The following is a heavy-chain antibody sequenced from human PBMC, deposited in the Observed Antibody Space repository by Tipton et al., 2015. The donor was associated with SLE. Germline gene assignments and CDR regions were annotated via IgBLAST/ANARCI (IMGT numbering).Heavy chain of an antibody. CDR2: INDSGST. V-gene: IGHV4-34*01. CDR3: ARKWDY. Sequence: LEWIGEINDSGSTNYNPSLKSRVNISIDTSKNQFSLKVTSVTAADTAVYYCARKWDYWGQGTLVTVSS. D-gene: IGHD1-26*01. J-gene: IGHJ4*02.